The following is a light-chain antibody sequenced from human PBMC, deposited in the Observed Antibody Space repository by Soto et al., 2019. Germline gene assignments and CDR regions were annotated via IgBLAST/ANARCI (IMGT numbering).Light chain of an antibody. Sequence: IVLTQSPGTLSLSPGERATLSCRASQIVSSSYLAWYQQKPGQAPRLLIYGASSRATGIPDRFSGSGSGTDFTLTISRLEPEDFAVYYCQQYGSPITFGQGTRLEI. J-gene: IGKJ5*01. V-gene: IGKV3-20*01. CDR2: GAS. CDR1: QIVSSSY. CDR3: QQYGSPIT.